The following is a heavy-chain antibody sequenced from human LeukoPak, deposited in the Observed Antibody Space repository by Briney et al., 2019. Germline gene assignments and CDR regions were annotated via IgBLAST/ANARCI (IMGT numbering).Heavy chain of an antibody. CDR3: ARAGRGFSYGNMDS. Sequence: GGSLRLSCAASGFTFSSYAMSWVRQAPGKGLEWVSAISGSGGSTYYADSVKGRFTISRDNAKNSLYLQMNSLTAEDTAVYYCARAGRGFSYGNMDSWGQGTLVTVSS. CDR2: ISGSGGST. CDR1: GFTFSSYA. J-gene: IGHJ4*02. D-gene: IGHD5-18*01. V-gene: IGHV3-23*01.